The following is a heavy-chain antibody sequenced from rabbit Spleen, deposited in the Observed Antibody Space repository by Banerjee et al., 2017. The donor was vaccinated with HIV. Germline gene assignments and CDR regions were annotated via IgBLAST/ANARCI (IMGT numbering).Heavy chain of an antibody. J-gene: IGHJ4*01. V-gene: IGHV1S45*01. CDR3: ARGAWSTDCMNL. Sequence: QEQLEESGGDLVKPEGSLTLTCTASGFSFSSNYWICWVRQAPGKGLEWIACIYAGSSGTTYYASWAKGRFTISKTSSTTVTLQMTSLTAADTATYFCARGAWSTDCMNLWGPGTLVTVS. CDR1: GFSFSSNYW. D-gene: IGHD7-1*01. CDR2: IYAGSSGTT.